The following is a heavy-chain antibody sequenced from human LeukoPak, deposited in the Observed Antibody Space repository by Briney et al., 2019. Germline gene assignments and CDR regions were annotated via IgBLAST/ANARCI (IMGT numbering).Heavy chain of an antibody. J-gene: IGHJ6*03. CDR3: ARDRYSYGYYMDV. V-gene: IGHV3-30*04. Sequence: PGGSLRLSSAAAGFTFSSYGLHWVRQAPGKGLEWVTFISYDGGNKYYADSVKGRFTISRDNSKNTLYLQMNSLRAEDTAVYYCARDRYSYGYYMDVWGKGTTVTVSS. CDR1: GFTFSSYG. D-gene: IGHD5-18*01. CDR2: ISYDGGNK.